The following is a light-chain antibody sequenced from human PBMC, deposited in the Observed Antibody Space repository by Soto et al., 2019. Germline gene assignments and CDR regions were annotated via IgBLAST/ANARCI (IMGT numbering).Light chain of an antibody. CDR1: QSVSSN. Sequence: EVVMTQSKATLSVSPGERATLSCRASQSVSSNLAWYQQKPGQAPRLLIYGASLRPTGIPDRFSGRGSGTDFTLTISRLEPEDFAVYYCQHFGGSLPVTFGQGTRLAI. CDR2: GAS. J-gene: IGKJ5*01. V-gene: IGKV3-20*01. CDR3: QHFGGSLPVT.